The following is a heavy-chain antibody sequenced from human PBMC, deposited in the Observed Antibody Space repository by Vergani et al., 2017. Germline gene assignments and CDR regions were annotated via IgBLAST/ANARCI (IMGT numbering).Heavy chain of an antibody. J-gene: IGHJ4*02. CDR3: ARLGGFCDSSSCYSNVDY. CDR1: GFTFSTCW. D-gene: IGHD3-22*01. CDR2: LKQDGTEK. Sequence: EVQMVESGGGLVQPGGSLRLSCAASGFTFSTCWMTWVRQAPGKGLEWVANLKQDGTEKHSVDSVKGRFTIFRDNTQNSLYLQMNSLRAEDTAVYYCARLGGFCDSSSCYSNVDYWGQGILVTVSS. V-gene: IGHV3-7*01.